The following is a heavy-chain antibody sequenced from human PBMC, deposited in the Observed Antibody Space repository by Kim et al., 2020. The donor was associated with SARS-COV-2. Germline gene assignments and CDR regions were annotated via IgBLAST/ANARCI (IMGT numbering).Heavy chain of an antibody. Sequence: ASVKLSCKASGYNFGGYGITWVRQAPGQGLEWMGWISAYNGHTEHAQKFQARVTMTTDTSTNTAYMEVRSLGSDDTAVYYCARPVGSYGDAFLASEYWGQ. D-gene: IGHD4-17*01. J-gene: IGHJ4*02. CDR3: ARPVGSYGDAFLASEY. CDR2: ISAYNGHT. V-gene: IGHV1-18*01. CDR1: GYNFGGYG.